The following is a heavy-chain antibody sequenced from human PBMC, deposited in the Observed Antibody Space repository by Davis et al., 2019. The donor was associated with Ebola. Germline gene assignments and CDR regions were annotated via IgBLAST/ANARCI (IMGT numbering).Heavy chain of an antibody. D-gene: IGHD3-16*01. CDR3: ARGVLGAFDI. CDR1: GFTFSNAW. CDR2: INSDGSST. V-gene: IGHV3-74*01. J-gene: IGHJ3*02. Sequence: GESLKISCAASGFTFSNAWMHWVRQAPGKGLVWVSRINSDGSSTSYADSVKGRFTISRDNAKNTLYLQMNSLRAEDAAVYYCARGVLGAFDIWGQGTMVTVSS.